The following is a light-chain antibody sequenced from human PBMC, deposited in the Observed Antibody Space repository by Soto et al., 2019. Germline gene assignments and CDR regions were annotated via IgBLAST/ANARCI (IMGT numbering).Light chain of an antibody. Sequence: EIVLYPSPATLSLSPRERATLSCRASQSVKTFLVWYQQRPGQAPRLLIYGASSRATDIPDRFSGSGSGTDFSLTISRLEPEDFAVYYCQQYGSSPFTFGPGTKVDIK. CDR3: QQYGSSPFT. CDR1: QSVKTF. CDR2: GAS. V-gene: IGKV3-20*01. J-gene: IGKJ3*01.